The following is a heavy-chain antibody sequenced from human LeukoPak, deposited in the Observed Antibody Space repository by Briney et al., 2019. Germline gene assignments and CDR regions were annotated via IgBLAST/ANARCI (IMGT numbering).Heavy chain of an antibody. CDR2: ISAYNGNT. CDR3: ARDTELVVPAAINYYYYGMDV. J-gene: IGHJ6*02. D-gene: IGHD2-2*01. CDR1: GYTFTSYG. Sequence: ASVKVSCKASGYTFTSYGIRWVRQAPGQGLEWMGWISAYNGNTNYAQKLQGRVTMTTDTSTSTAYIELRSLRSDDTAVYYCARDTELVVPAAINYYYYGMDVWGQGTTVTVSS. V-gene: IGHV1-18*01.